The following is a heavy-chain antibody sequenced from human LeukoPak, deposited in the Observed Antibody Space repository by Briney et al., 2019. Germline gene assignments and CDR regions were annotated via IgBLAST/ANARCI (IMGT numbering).Heavy chain of an antibody. CDR3: ARVSSNMDV. J-gene: IGHJ6*02. Sequence: PSETLSLTCTVSGYSISSGFYWGWIRQPPGKGLEWIGTIYHSGSTFYNPSLKSRVTISVDTSKNQFSLKLSSVTAADTAVYYCARVSSNMDVWGQGTTVTVSS. V-gene: IGHV4-38-2*02. CDR1: GYSISSGFY. CDR2: IYHSGST.